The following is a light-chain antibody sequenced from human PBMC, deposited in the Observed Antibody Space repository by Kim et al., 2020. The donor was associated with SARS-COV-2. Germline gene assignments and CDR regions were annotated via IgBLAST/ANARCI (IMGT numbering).Light chain of an antibody. CDR3: QQYDKIPGT. CDR1: QDISNY. Sequence: ASVGDTVTITCQASQDISNYLNWYQQRLGKAPKRLIYDASNLETGVPSRFSGSGYGTEFTLTISGLQPEDFASYYCQQYDKIPGTFGQGTRLEIK. V-gene: IGKV1-33*01. J-gene: IGKJ5*01. CDR2: DAS.